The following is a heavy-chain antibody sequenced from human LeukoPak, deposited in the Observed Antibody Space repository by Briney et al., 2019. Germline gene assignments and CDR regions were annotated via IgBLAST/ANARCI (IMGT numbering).Heavy chain of an antibody. D-gene: IGHD6-13*01. CDR1: GFTFSSYA. CDR3: ARDGGVAAASFDY. V-gene: IGHV3-30-3*01. CDR2: ISYDGSNK. J-gene: IGHJ4*02. Sequence: GGSLRLSCAASGFTFSSYAMHWVRQAPDKGLEWVAVISYDGSNKYYADSVKGRFTISRDNSKNTLYLQMNSLRAEDTAVYYCARDGGVAAASFDYWGQGTLVTVSS.